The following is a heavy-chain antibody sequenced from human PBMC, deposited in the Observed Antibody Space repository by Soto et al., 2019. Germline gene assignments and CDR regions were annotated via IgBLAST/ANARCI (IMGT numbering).Heavy chain of an antibody. CDR3: AREPYGDSQYFDY. J-gene: IGHJ4*02. CDR2: ISHDGRVT. V-gene: IGHV3-30*04. CDR1: GFTFNSLS. D-gene: IGHD2-21*02. Sequence: QVQLVESGGGMVQPGTSLRLSCAASGFTFNSLSLHWVRQRPDKGLEWVAVISHDGRVTFYADFVTGRFTVSRDNSKNTILLQLNSLSAEDTAVFYCAREPYGDSQYFDYWGQGTLVTVSS.